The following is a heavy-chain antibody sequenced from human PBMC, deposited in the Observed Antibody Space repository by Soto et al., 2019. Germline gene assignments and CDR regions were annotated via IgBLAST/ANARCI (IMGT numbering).Heavy chain of an antibody. D-gene: IGHD3-3*01. CDR1: GFSLTTSGVG. V-gene: IGHV2-5*02. Sequence: QITLKESGPPLVRPTQTLTMACSLSGFSLTTSGVGVGWIRQPPGKALEFLALIYWDDDTRYRPSLRTRLTITKDTSKNLVVLTMTNVDPVDTATYYCVRFWSGFFALRHRDPFDLWGQGTMVTVSS. CDR3: VRFWSGFFALRHRDPFDL. J-gene: IGHJ3*01. CDR2: IYWDDDT.